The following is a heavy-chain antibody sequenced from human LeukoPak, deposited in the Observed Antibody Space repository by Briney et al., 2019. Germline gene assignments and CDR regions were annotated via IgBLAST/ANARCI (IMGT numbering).Heavy chain of an antibody. CDR2: VSYGGSNK. CDR3: ARDQLAFSGYDTLFDY. CDR1: GFTFNSYA. J-gene: IGHJ4*02. V-gene: IGHV3-30*04. D-gene: IGHD5-12*01. Sequence: PGGSLRLSCAASGFTFNSYAFHWVRQAPGKGLEWVAVVSYGGSNKYYADSAKGRFTISRDDSKNTVYLQMDRLRPEDTAVYYCARDQLAFSGYDTLFDYWGQGALVSVSS.